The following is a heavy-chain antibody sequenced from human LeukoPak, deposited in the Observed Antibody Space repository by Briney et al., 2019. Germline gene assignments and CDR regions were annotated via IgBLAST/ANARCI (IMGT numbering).Heavy chain of an antibody. J-gene: IGHJ6*02. D-gene: IGHD5-18*01. CDR1: GFTFDDYA. CDR2: ISWNSGSI. Sequence: GRSLRLSCAASGFTFDDYAMHWVWQAPGKGLEWVSGISWNSGSIGYADSVKGRFTISRDNAKNSLYLQMNSLRAEDTALYYCAKDMADTASYGMDVWGQGTTATVSS. V-gene: IGHV3-9*01. CDR3: AKDMADTASYGMDV.